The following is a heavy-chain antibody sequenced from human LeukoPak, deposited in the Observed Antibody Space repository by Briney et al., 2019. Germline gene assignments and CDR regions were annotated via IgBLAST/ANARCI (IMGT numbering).Heavy chain of an antibody. J-gene: IGHJ3*02. Sequence: ASVKVSCKASGYTFTSYGISWARQAPGQGLEWMGWISAYNGNTNYAQKLQGRVTMTTDTSTSTAYMELRSLRSDDTAVYYCARAIAVAGYDAFDIWGQGTMVTVSS. V-gene: IGHV1-18*01. CDR2: ISAYNGNT. CDR3: ARAIAVAGYDAFDI. D-gene: IGHD6-19*01. CDR1: GYTFTSYG.